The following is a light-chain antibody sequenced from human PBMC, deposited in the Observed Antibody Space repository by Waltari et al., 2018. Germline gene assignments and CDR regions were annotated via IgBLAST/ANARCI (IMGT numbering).Light chain of an antibody. V-gene: IGLV3-25*03. CDR3: QSADSSGTYV. Sequence: SYELTQPPSVSVSPGQTARITCSGDALPKKYAYWYQQKPGLAPVLVIYKDSERPSGIPERFSGSSSGTTVTLTISGVQAEDEADYYCQSADSSGTYVFGTGTKVTVL. CDR1: ALPKKY. CDR2: KDS. J-gene: IGLJ1*01.